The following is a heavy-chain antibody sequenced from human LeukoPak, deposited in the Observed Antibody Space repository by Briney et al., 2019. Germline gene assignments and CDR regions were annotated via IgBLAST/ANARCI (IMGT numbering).Heavy chain of an antibody. CDR3: ARAFAIFGVVRRFDP. CDR2: IIPIFGTA. V-gene: IGHV1-69*05. Sequence: ASVKVSCKASGGTFSSYAISWVRQSPGQGLEWMGGIIPIFGTADYAQKFQGRVTITTDESTSTAYMELSSLRSDDTAVYYCARAFAIFGVVRRFDPWGQGTLVTVSS. CDR1: GGTFSSYA. J-gene: IGHJ5*02. D-gene: IGHD3-3*01.